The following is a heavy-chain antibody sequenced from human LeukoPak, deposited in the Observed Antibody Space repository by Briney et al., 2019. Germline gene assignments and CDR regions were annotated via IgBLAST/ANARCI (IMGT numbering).Heavy chain of an antibody. CDR1: GGTFSSYA. D-gene: IGHD3-10*01. Sequence: SVKVSCKASGGTFSSYAISWVRQAPGQGLEWMGRIIPIFGTANYAQKFQGRVTITTDESTSTAYMELSSLRSEDTAVYYCARGPMVRGVIIDNWFAPWGQGTLVTVSS. CDR3: ARGPMVRGVIIDNWFAP. J-gene: IGHJ5*02. CDR2: IIPIFGTA. V-gene: IGHV1-69*05.